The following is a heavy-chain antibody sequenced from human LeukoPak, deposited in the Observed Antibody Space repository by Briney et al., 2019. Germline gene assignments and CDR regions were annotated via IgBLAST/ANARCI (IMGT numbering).Heavy chain of an antibody. V-gene: IGHV1-18*01. Sequence: ASVKVSCKASRYTFTSYGISWVRQAPGQGLEWIGWISAYNGNTNYAQKLQGRVTMTTDTSTSTAYMELRSLRSDDTAVYYCARYSSSWSRWFDPWGQGTLVTVSS. CDR1: RYTFTSYG. D-gene: IGHD6-13*01. J-gene: IGHJ5*02. CDR3: ARYSSSWSRWFDP. CDR2: ISAYNGNT.